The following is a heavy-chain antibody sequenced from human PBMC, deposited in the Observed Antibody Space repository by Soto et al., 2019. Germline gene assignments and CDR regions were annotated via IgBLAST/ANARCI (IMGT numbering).Heavy chain of an antibody. D-gene: IGHD4-4*01. J-gene: IGHJ6*02. Sequence: EVQLVESGGDLVQPGGSLRLSCAASGFTFGGYWMSWVRQAPGKGLEWVANIKQDGSEKNYVDSVKCRFTISRDNAKNSLYLQMNSLRAEDTAVYYCARRNYYYHFYGMDVWGQGTTVTVSS. V-gene: IGHV3-7*01. CDR3: ARRNYYYHFYGMDV. CDR1: GFTFGGYW. CDR2: IKQDGSEK.